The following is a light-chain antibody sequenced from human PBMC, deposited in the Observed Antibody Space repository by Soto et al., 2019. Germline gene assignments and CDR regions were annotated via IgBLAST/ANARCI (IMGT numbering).Light chain of an antibody. V-gene: IGKV3-15*01. CDR3: QQYNNWPYT. CDR1: QSVSSN. CDR2: AAS. J-gene: IGKJ2*01. Sequence: EIGLTQTPGILSFAPGERRTLSCRASQSVSSNLAWYQQKPGQAPRLLIYAASARATGIPARFSGSGSGTDFTLTISSLQSEDFAVYYCQQYNNWPYTFGQGTKVDIK.